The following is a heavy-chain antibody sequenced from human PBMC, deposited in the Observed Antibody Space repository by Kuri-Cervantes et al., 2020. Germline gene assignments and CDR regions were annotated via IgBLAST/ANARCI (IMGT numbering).Heavy chain of an antibody. V-gene: IGHV1-3*01. D-gene: IGHD3-3*01. CDR3: ARGLRLSSYSGYAFDI. Sequence: ASVKVSCKASGYTFTNCALHWVRQAPGQRLEWMGWINAGNGNTKYSQKFQGRVTMTRDTSARTAYMELSSLSSEDTAVYYCARGLRLSSYSGYAFDIWGQGTKVTVSS. CDR1: GYTFTNCA. J-gene: IGHJ3*02. CDR2: INAGNGNT.